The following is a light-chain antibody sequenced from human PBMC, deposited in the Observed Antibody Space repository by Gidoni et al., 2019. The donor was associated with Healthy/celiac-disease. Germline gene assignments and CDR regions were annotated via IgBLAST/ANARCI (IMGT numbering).Light chain of an antibody. Sequence: EIVLTQSPGTLSLSPGERATLSCRASQSVSSSYLAWYQQKPGQAPRLLIYGASSGSGTDFTLTISRLEPEDFAVYYCQQYGSSSFTFGPXTKVDIK. CDR3: QQYGSSSFT. CDR1: QSVSSSY. CDR2: GAS. J-gene: IGKJ3*01. V-gene: IGKV3-20*01.